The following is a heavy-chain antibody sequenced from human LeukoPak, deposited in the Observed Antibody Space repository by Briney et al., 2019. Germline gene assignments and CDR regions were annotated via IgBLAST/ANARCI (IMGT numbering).Heavy chain of an antibody. CDR1: GGSFSGYY. CDR3: ARHLGCSSTSCYANDWYFDL. Sequence: SETLSLTCAVYGGSFSGYYWSWIRQPPGKGLEWIGEINHSGSTNYNPSLKSRVTISVDTSKNQFSLKLSSVTAADTAVYYCARHLGCSSTSCYANDWYFDLCGRGTLVTVSS. D-gene: IGHD2-2*01. J-gene: IGHJ2*01. V-gene: IGHV4-34*01. CDR2: INHSGST.